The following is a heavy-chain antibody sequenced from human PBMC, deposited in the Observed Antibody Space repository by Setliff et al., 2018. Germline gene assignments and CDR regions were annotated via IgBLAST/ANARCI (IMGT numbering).Heavy chain of an antibody. CDR1: GFTFSDYY. J-gene: IGHJ4*02. D-gene: IGHD3-10*01. Sequence: GSLRLSCAASGFTFSDYYMSWIRQAPGKGLEWISYISVSGSYIDYADSVKGRFTISRDTAKNSLYLQMDSLRAEDSAVYYCASYYYGSGSSYIPPHFDYWGLGTLVTVSS. V-gene: IGHV3-11*06. CDR2: ISVSGSYI. CDR3: ASYYYGSGSSYIPPHFDY.